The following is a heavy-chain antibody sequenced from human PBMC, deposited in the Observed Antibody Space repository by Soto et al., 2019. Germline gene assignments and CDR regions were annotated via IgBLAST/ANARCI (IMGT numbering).Heavy chain of an antibody. CDR3: ARGGEQQLKWFGP. Sequence: ASVKVSCKASGYTFTGYYMHWVRQAPGQGLEWMGWINPNGGGTNYAQKFQGWVTMTRDTSISTAYMELSRLRSDDTAVYYCARGGEQQLKWFGPWGQGTLVTVSS. J-gene: IGHJ5*02. D-gene: IGHD6-13*01. CDR1: GYTFTGYY. V-gene: IGHV1-2*04. CDR2: INPNGGGT.